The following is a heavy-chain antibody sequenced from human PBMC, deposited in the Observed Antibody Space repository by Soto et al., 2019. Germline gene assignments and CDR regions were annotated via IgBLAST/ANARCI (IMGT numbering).Heavy chain of an antibody. CDR3: ARDVMGHDNYETIGYYFDH. CDR2: IDPSGGIT. CDR1: GYSFTNFH. Sequence: QVQLSQFGAEVKKPGASVKVSCKASGYSFTNFHIHWVRQAPGQGLEWMGMIDPSGGITRDAQRLQGRSTKTRGTSTSTVYIELTSLRPEDMAVYYCARDVMGHDNYETIGYYFDHWGQGTLGTVSS. D-gene: IGHD3-22*01. V-gene: IGHV1-46*01. J-gene: IGHJ4*02.